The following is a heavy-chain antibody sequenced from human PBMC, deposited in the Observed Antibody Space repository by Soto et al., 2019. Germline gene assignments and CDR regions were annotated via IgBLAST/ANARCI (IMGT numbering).Heavy chain of an antibody. D-gene: IGHD3-10*01. V-gene: IGHV3-7*03. CDR2: IKNDGSEQ. CDR1: GFTFSVYY. Sequence: LRLSCAASGFTFSVYYMTWVRQAPGKGLEWVASIKNDGSEQYYVDSVKGRFTISRDNAKNSVYLQMNSLRAGDTALYYCSRENWFQDYWGQGTLVTVSS. CDR3: SRENWFQDY. J-gene: IGHJ4*02.